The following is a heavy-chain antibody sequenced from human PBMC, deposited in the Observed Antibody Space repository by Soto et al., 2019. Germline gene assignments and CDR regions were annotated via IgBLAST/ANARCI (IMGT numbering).Heavy chain of an antibody. CDR2: IIPIFGTA. V-gene: IGHV1-69*01. CDR1: GGTFSSYA. J-gene: IGHJ6*02. CDR3: ARTREPPSPYYYYGMDV. Sequence: QVQLVQSGAEVKKPGSSVKVSCKASGGTFSSYAISWVRQAPGQGLEWMGGIIPIFGTANYAQKFQGRVRITADESTSTAYMELSSLRSEDSAVYYCARTREPPSPYYYYGMDVWGQGTTVTVSS. D-gene: IGHD1-1*01.